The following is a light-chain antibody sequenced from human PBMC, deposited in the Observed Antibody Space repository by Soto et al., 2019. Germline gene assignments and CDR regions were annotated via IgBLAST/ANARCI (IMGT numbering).Light chain of an antibody. CDR2: GAS. CDR1: QSVSSSY. J-gene: IGKJ1*01. Sequence: EIVLTQSPGTLSLSPGERATLSCRASQSVSSSYLAWYQQKPGQAPRLLIYGASSRATGIPDRFSGSGSGTDVTLTISRLEPKDFAVYYCQQYGSSRTFGQGTKVEIK. V-gene: IGKV3-20*01. CDR3: QQYGSSRT.